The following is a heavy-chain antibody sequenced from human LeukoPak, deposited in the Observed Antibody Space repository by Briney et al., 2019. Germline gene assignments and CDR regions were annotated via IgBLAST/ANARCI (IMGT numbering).Heavy chain of an antibody. Sequence: SETLSLTCAVYGGSFSNYYWSWIRQRPGKGLEWIGEINDSGRTNYNPSLMSRVTVSVDTSKKQFSLRLTSVTATDTAVYYCARRWNYGRNYYIDVWGQGATVSVSS. CDR2: INDSGRT. J-gene: IGHJ6*02. D-gene: IGHD1-7*01. CDR3: ARRWNYGRNYYIDV. V-gene: IGHV4-34*01. CDR1: GGSFSNYY.